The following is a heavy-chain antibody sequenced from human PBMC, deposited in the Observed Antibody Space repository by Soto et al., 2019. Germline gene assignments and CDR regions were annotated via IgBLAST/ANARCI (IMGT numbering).Heavy chain of an antibody. V-gene: IGHV4-59*01. J-gene: IGHJ4*02. CDR3: ARDGYDGSGSPYPAY. CDR1: GGSMSEYF. Sequence: SETLSLTCSVSGGSMSEYFWSWIRQSPGKGLEWIGYIYYLGSTDYNPSLKSRVTISADTSKRQFSLRLTSVTAADTAVYYCARDGYDGSGSPYPAYWGPGTQATVSS. D-gene: IGHD3-10*01. CDR2: IYYLGST.